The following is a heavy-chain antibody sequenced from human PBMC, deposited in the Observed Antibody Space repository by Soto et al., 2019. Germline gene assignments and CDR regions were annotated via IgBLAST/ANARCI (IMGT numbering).Heavy chain of an antibody. Sequence: QVQLVESGGGVVQPGRSLRLSCAASGFTFSSYGMHWVRQAPGKGLEWVAVIWYDGSNKYYADSVKGRFTISRDNSKNTLDLQMNSLRAEDTAVYYCARGLVVRGVQPPYYYCGMDVWGQGTTVTVSS. CDR2: IWYDGSNK. J-gene: IGHJ6*02. V-gene: IGHV3-33*01. D-gene: IGHD3-10*01. CDR3: ARGLVVRGVQPPYYYCGMDV. CDR1: GFTFSSYG.